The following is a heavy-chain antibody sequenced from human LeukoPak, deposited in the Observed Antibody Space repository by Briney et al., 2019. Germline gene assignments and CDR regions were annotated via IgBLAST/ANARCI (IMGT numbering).Heavy chain of an antibody. CDR3: AQDRNPIWGNRAPDP. CDR1: GFTFSSYW. Sequence: PGGSLRLSCAASGFTFSSYWMSWVRQAPGKGLEWVANIKQDGSEKYYVDSVKGRFTISRDNSKNTLYLQMNSLSPEDTAVYYCAQDRNPIWGNRAPDPWGQGTLVTVSS. D-gene: IGHD2/OR15-2a*01. CDR2: IKQDGSEK. J-gene: IGHJ5*02. V-gene: IGHV3-7*01.